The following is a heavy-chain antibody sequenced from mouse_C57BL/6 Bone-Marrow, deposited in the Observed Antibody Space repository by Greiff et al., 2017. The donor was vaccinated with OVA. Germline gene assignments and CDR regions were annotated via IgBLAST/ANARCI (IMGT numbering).Heavy chain of an antibody. V-gene: IGHV5-4*01. J-gene: IGHJ3*01. D-gene: IGHD3-2*02. CDR1: GFTFSSYA. Sequence: EVHLVESGGGLVKPGGSLKLSCAASGFTFSSYAMSWVRQTPEKRLEWVATISDGGSYTYYPDNVTGRFTISRDNAKHNLYLQMSHLKSEDTAMYYCARETAQALYWGQGTLVTVSA. CDR3: ARETAQALY. CDR2: ISDGGSYT.